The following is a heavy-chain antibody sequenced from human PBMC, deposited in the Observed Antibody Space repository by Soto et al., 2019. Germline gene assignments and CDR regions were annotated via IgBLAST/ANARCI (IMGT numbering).Heavy chain of an antibody. V-gene: IGHV3-23*01. D-gene: IGHD3-3*01. CDR3: AKDNGVLRFLRIQYYYYYMDV. Sequence: GGSLRLSCAASGFTFSSYAMSWVRQAPGKGLEWVSAISGSGGSTYYADSVKGRFTISRDNSKNTLYLQMNSLRAEDTAVYYCAKDNGVLRFLRIQYYYYYMDVWGKGTTVTVSS. J-gene: IGHJ6*03. CDR1: GFTFSSYA. CDR2: ISGSGGST.